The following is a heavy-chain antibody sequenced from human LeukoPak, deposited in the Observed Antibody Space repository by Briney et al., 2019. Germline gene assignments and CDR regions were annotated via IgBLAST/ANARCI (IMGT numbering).Heavy chain of an antibody. CDR3: AGGDYFGSGSARRHWFDP. J-gene: IGHJ5*02. Sequence: AGGSLRLSCAASGFTFTHYCMHWVRQAPGKGLEWVAFIVQDGRETYYVDSVKGRFTISRDNAKSSLYLQMNSLGAEDTAVYYCAGGDYFGSGSARRHWFDPWGQGTLVTVSS. CDR2: IVQDGRET. CDR1: GFTFTHYC. D-gene: IGHD3-10*01. V-gene: IGHV3-7*04.